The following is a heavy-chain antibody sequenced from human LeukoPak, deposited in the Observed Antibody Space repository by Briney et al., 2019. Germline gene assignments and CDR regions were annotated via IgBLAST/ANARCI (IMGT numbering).Heavy chain of an antibody. CDR1: GFTVSSNY. CDR3: ARDQATMIRNGFDV. V-gene: IGHV3-53*01. Sequence: GGSLRLSCAASGFTVSSNYMNWVRQAPGKGLEWVSVIYGGGRTYYADSVKGRFTLSRDNSKNMLFLQMNGLRVEDTAVYYCARDQATMIRNGFDVWGQGTTVTVSS. J-gene: IGHJ6*02. CDR2: IYGGGRT. D-gene: IGHD3-10*01.